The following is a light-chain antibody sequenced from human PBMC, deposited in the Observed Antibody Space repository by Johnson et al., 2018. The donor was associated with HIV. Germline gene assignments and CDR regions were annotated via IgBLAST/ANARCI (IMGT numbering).Light chain of an antibody. V-gene: IGLV1-51*02. CDR1: TSNIGDHS. Sequence: QSVLTQPPSVSAAPGRWVTVSCSGTTSNIGDHSVSWFQHLPGAAPKLLIYDNDRRPSGVPDRFSGSKSAASATLDITGLQSGDEGDYYCAPWDASLIANVFCPGTKVPVL. J-gene: IGLJ1*01. CDR3: APWDASLIANV. CDR2: DND.